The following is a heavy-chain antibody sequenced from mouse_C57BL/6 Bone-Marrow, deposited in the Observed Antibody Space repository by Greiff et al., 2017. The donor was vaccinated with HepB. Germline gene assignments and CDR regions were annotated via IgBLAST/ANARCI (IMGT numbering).Heavy chain of an antibody. V-gene: IGHV14-4*01. CDR1: GFNIKDDY. J-gene: IGHJ3*01. D-gene: IGHD2-4*01. Sequence: EVKVVESGAELVRPGASVKLSCTASGFNIKDDYMHWVKQRPEQGLEWIGWIDPENGDTEYASKFQGKATITADTSSNTAYLQLSSLTSEDTAVYYCTTGGDYDWFAYWGQGTLVTGSA. CDR2: IDPENGDT. CDR3: TTGGDYDWFAY.